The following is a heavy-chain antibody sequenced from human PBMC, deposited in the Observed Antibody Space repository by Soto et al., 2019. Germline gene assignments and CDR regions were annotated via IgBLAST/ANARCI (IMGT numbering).Heavy chain of an antibody. CDR2: ISGSGAGT. Sequence: PGGSLRLSCTASGFTFSTSAMSWVRQAPGRWLEWVSGISGSGAGTYYADSVKGRFTISRDNSKNTLYLQMSGLRAEDAAVYYCAKGPTVFGAVISFDYYYGMYVWGQGXPVTVYS. V-gene: IGHV3-23*01. CDR3: AKGPTVFGAVISFDYYYGMYV. J-gene: IGHJ6*02. CDR1: GFTFSTSA. D-gene: IGHD3-3*01.